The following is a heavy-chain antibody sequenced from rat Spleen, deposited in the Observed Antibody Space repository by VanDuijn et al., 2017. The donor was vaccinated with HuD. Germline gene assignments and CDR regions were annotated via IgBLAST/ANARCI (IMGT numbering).Heavy chain of an antibody. CDR3: AKTGFYFDY. Sequence: EVQLVQSDGGLVQPGRSLKLSCTVSGLTFSDYYMAWVRQAPAKGLGWVATITSGGSKTYYPDSVKGRFTISRDNAKSTLYLQMDSLRSEDTATYYCAKTGFYFDYWGQGVMVTVSS. CDR2: ITSGGSKT. CDR1: GLTFSDYY. V-gene: IGHV5-25*01. J-gene: IGHJ2*01. D-gene: IGHD1-6*01.